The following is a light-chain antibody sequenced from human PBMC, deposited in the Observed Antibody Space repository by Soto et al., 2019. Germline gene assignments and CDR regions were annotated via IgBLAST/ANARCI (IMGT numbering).Light chain of an antibody. J-gene: IGKJ2*01. CDR2: KAS. CDR3: QQYNDSFPYT. Sequence: DIQLTQSPSTLSASIGDRVTITCRARQSISTWLAWYQQKPGTAPKLLIYKASTLEGGVPSRFSGSRSVTEFTLTVSSLQPDDFAPYYCQQYNDSFPYTFGQGTKLQIK. CDR1: QSISTW. V-gene: IGKV1-5*03.